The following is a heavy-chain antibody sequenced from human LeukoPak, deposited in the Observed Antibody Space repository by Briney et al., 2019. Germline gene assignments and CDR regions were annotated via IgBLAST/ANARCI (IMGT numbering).Heavy chain of an antibody. V-gene: IGHV3-30*02. J-gene: IGHJ6*03. Sequence: GGSLRLSCAASGFTFISYGMHWVRQAPGKGLEWVTFIRYDGSNKYYAGSVKGRFTISRDNAKNSLYLQMNSLRAEDTAVYYCARAIYMDVWGKGTTVTISS. D-gene: IGHD2-21*01. CDR1: GFTFISYG. CDR2: IRYDGSNK. CDR3: ARAIYMDV.